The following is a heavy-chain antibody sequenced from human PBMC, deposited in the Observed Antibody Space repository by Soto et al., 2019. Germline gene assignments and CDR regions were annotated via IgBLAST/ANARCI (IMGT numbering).Heavy chain of an antibody. D-gene: IGHD2-8*01. J-gene: IGHJ4*02. CDR2: INANAVNT. CDR3: ASWVSAHFDF. V-gene: IGHV3-23*01. CDR1: GFIFGNHG. Sequence: PGGSLRLSCAASGFIFGNHGMTWVRQAPGRALEWVSTINANAVNTHYADSVKGRFTISRDNSKRTLSLQMNSLRAEDTAIYYCASWVSAHFDFWGPGTEVTVS.